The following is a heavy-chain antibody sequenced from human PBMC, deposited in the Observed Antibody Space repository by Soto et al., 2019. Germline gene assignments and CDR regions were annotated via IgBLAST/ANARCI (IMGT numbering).Heavy chain of an antibody. CDR3: ASDHPEEGYSSSCSYAFDI. CDR2: IIPIFGTA. CDR1: GGTFSSYA. D-gene: IGHD6-13*01. V-gene: IGHV1-69*01. Sequence: QVQLVQSGAEVKKPGSSVKVSCKASGGTFSSYAISWVRQAPGQGLEWMGGIIPIFGTANYAQKFQGRVTITADESTSTAYMELSSLRSADTAVYYCASDHPEEGYSSSCSYAFDIWGQGTMVTVSS. J-gene: IGHJ3*02.